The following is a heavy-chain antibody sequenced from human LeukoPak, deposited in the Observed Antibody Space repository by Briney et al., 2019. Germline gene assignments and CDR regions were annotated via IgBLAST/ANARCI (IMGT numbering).Heavy chain of an antibody. CDR2: IWYDGSNK. Sequence: GRSLRLSCAASGFTFSSYGMHWVRQAPGKGLEWVAVIWYDGSNKYYADSVKGRFTISRDDSKNTLYLQMNSLRAEDTAVCYCARDRYGGYRAFDYWGQGTLVTVSS. D-gene: IGHD5-12*01. CDR1: GFTFSSYG. V-gene: IGHV3-33*01. CDR3: ARDRYGGYRAFDY. J-gene: IGHJ4*02.